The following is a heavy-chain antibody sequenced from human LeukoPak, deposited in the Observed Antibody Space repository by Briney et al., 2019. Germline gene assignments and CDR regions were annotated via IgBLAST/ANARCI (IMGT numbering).Heavy chain of an antibody. Sequence: PSETLSLTCTVSGGSISSSSYYWGWIRQPPGKGLEWIGSIYYSGSTYYNPSLKSRVTISVDTSKNQFSLKLSSVTAADTAVYYCASTCYYDSSGYNFDYWGQETLVTVSS. J-gene: IGHJ4*02. CDR1: GGSISSSSYY. V-gene: IGHV4-39*07. D-gene: IGHD3-22*01. CDR2: IYYSGST. CDR3: ASTCYYDSSGYNFDY.